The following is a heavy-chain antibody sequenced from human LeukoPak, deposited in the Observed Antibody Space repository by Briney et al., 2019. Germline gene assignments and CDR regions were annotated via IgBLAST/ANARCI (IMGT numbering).Heavy chain of an antibody. CDR3: ARLVSTTAYYFDY. V-gene: IGHV4-59*13. Sequence: SETLSLTCTVSGGSISSYYWSWIRQPPGRGLEWLGYIYSSGSTSYNPSLKSRVTISVDTSKNQFSLKLSSVTAADTAVYYCARLVSTTAYYFDYWGQGTLVTVSS. CDR2: IYSSGST. D-gene: IGHD4-17*01. J-gene: IGHJ4*02. CDR1: GGSISSYY.